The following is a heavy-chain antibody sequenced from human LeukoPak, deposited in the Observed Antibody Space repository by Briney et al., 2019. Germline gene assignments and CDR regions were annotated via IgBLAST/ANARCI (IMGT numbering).Heavy chain of an antibody. J-gene: IGHJ4*02. Sequence: GGSLRLSCAASGFTFSSYAMSWVRQAPGKGLEWVSAISGSGGSTYYADSVKGRFTISRDNAKNSLYLQMNSLRAEDTAVYYCARVVVTAMGYWGQGTLVTVSS. V-gene: IGHV3-23*01. CDR1: GFTFSSYA. CDR3: ARVVVTAMGY. CDR2: ISGSGGST. D-gene: IGHD2-21*02.